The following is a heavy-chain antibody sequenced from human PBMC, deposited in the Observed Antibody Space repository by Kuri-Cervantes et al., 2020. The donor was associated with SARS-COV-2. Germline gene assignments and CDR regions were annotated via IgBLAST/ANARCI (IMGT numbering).Heavy chain of an antibody. V-gene: IGHV4-39*01. CDR2: IYYSGST. CDR3: ATRPELEGATNGY. D-gene: IGHD1-26*01. Sequence: SETLSLTCTVSGGSISSSSYYWGWIRQPPGKGLEWIGSIYYSGSTYYNPSLKSRVTISVDTSKNQFSLKLSSVTAADTAVYYCATRPELEGATNGYWGQGTLVTVSS. CDR1: GGSISSSSYY. J-gene: IGHJ4*02.